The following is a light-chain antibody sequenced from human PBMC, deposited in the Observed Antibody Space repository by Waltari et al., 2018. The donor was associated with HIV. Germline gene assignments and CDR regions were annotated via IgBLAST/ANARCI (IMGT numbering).Light chain of an antibody. J-gene: IGLJ2*01. Sequence: QSALTQPRSVSGSPGQSVTISCTGTSSDVGRYNYVSWYQQHPGTAPKLMIYDVTKRPSGVPDRFSGSKSGNTASLTISGLQAEDEADYYCCSYAGSYTLIFGEGTKLTVL. V-gene: IGLV2-11*01. CDR3: CSYAGSYTLI. CDR2: DVT. CDR1: SSDVGRYNY.